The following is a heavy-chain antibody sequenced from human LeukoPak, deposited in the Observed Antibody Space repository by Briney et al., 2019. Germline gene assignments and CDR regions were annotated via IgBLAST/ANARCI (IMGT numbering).Heavy chain of an antibody. V-gene: IGHV3-23*01. CDR3: AKGKRSSSSVEDY. D-gene: IGHD6-6*01. Sequence: TGGSLRLSCAASGFTFSSYAMSWVRQAPGKGLEWVSAISGSGGSTYYAGSVKGRFTISRDNSKNTLYLQMNSLRAEDTAVYYCAKGKRSSSSVEDYWGQGTLVTVSS. CDR1: GFTFSSYA. J-gene: IGHJ4*02. CDR2: ISGSGGST.